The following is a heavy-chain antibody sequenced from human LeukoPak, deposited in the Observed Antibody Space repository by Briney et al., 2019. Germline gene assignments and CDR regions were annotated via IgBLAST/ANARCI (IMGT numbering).Heavy chain of an antibody. D-gene: IGHD6-13*01. J-gene: IGHJ4*02. Sequence: PGGSLRLSCAVSGFTFSSYAMTWVRQAPGKGLEWVSGISDSGGSTYYADSVKGRFTISRDNSKKTVYLQMNSLRAEDTAVYYCAKSRGSSWYLFDYWGQGTLVTVSS. V-gene: IGHV3-23*01. CDR1: GFTFSSYA. CDR2: ISDSGGST. CDR3: AKSRGSSWYLFDY.